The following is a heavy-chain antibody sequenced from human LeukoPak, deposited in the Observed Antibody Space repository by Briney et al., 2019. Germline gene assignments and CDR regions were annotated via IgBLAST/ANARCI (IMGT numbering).Heavy chain of an antibody. CDR1: GGSVRNYY. D-gene: IGHD2-15*01. CDR3: AKEDIVVVTKYIHYGMDV. J-gene: IGHJ6*02. CDR2: IYTNVAT. Sequence: SETLSLTCILSGGSVRNYYWTWIRQPAGEGLQWIGRIYTNVATNYSPSLKSRVTMSVDMSENQFAQKLTSETAADTAVYYCAKEDIVVVTKYIHYGMDVWGQGTTVTVSS. V-gene: IGHV4-4*07.